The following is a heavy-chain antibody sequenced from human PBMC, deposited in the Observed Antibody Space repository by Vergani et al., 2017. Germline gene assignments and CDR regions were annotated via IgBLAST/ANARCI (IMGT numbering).Heavy chain of an antibody. CDR1: CVSFRCYC. CDR2: INHSGST. Sequence: QVQLQQWGAGLLKPSETLSLPCAVYCVSFRCYCCRWIRQPPGKGLEWIGEINHSGSTNYNPSLKSRVTISVDTSKNQFSLKLSSVTAADTAVYYCARGIDLWGRGTLVTVSS. CDR3: ARGIDL. V-gene: IGHV4-34*01. J-gene: IGHJ2*01.